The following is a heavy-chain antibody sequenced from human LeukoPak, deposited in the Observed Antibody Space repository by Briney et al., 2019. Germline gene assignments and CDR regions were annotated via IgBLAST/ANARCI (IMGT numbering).Heavy chain of an antibody. J-gene: IGHJ4*02. Sequence: PGGPLTLSCAASGFTFSSYEMHCVPQAPGQGLVGVASIRSSGSTVDYTDSVKGRFTISRDNAKNSLFLKMKSLKAEDTADYYCAREKFYGNSGYDYWGQGTLVTVSS. CDR3: AREKFYGNSGYDY. CDR2: IRSSGSTV. CDR1: GFTFSSYE. V-gene: IGHV3-48*03. D-gene: IGHD3-22*01.